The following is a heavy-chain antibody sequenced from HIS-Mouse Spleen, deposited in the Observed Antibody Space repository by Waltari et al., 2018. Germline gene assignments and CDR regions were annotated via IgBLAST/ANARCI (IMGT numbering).Heavy chain of an antibody. Sequence: QLQLQESGPGLVKPSETLSLTCTVSGGSISSSSYYWGRSRQPPGKGLEGIGSIYYSGRTYHNPSPMSRVTIAVATSKNQFSMKLSSVAAADTAVYYCAREIPYSSSWYDWYFDLWGRGTLVTVSS. CDR2: IYYSGRT. J-gene: IGHJ2*01. D-gene: IGHD6-13*01. CDR1: GGSISSSSYY. V-gene: IGHV4-39*07. CDR3: AREIPYSSSWYDWYFDL.